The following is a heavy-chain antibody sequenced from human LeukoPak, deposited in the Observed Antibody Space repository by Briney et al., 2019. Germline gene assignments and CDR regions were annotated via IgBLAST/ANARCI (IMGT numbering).Heavy chain of an antibody. V-gene: IGHV3-7*03. Sequence: GGSLRLSCAASGFTFSSYWMSWVRQAPGKGLEWVANIKQDGSEKYYVDSVKGRFTISRDNSKNTLYLQMNSLRAEDTAVYYCAKDPGITIFGVVIAEWGMDVWGQGTTVTVSS. J-gene: IGHJ6*02. CDR2: IKQDGSEK. CDR3: AKDPGITIFGVVIAEWGMDV. D-gene: IGHD3-3*01. CDR1: GFTFSSYW.